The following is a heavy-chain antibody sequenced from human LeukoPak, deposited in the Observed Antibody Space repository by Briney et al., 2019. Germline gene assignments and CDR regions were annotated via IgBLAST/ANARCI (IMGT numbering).Heavy chain of an antibody. J-gene: IGHJ4*02. CDR2: ISYDGSNE. CDR3: AKDSYGYSSGWLDY. CDR1: GFTFSSYW. D-gene: IGHD6-19*01. V-gene: IGHV3-30*18. Sequence: GGSLRLSCAASGFTFSSYWMSWVRQAPGKGLEWVAIISYDGSNEYYADSVKGRFTISRDNSKNTLYLQMNSLRAEDTAVYYCAKDSYGYSSGWLDYWGQGTLVTVSS.